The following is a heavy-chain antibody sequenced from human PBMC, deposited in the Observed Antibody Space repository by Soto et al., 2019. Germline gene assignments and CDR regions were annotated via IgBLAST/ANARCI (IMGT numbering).Heavy chain of an antibody. J-gene: IGHJ4*01. CDR2: VSDYNGER. CDR1: GYTFTNYG. Sequence: QVQLVQSGAEVKKPGASVKVSCKASGYTFTNYGINWVRQAPGQGLEWLGWVSDYNGERRYAQRVQARVIMTTDTSTTPAYMELRSLRSDDTAVYYCTRGASIPASGDYWGQGTLVTVSS. D-gene: IGHD6-6*01. CDR3: TRGASIPASGDY. V-gene: IGHV1-18*01.